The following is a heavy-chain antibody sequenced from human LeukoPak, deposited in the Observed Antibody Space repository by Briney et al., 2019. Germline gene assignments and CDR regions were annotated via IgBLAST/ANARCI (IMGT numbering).Heavy chain of an antibody. CDR1: GYTFTSYD. CDR3: ARAPTWSSTSYNYYYMDV. V-gene: IGHV1-8*01. CDR2: MNPNSGDT. Sequence: ASVKVSCKASGYTFTSYDINWVRQATGQGLEWMGWMNPNSGDTGYAQKFQGRVTMTKNTSISTAYMELSSLRSEDTALYYCARAPTWSSTSYNYYYMDVRGKGTTVTISS. D-gene: IGHD3-3*01. J-gene: IGHJ6*03.